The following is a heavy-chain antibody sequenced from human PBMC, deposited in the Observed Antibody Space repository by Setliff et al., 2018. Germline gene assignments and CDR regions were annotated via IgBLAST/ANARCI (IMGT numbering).Heavy chain of an antibody. CDR2: VRFDGSYK. CDR1: GFVFGTYG. Sequence: GESLKISCAASGFVFGTYGMHWVRQAPGKGLDWVASVRFDGSYKVYADSVKGRFTTSRDNSKNTVYLQMNSLGPEDTAVYYCVRRAAGKGWFDPWGQGTLVTVS. D-gene: IGHD6-13*01. J-gene: IGHJ5*02. V-gene: IGHV3-30*02. CDR3: VRRAAGKGWFDP.